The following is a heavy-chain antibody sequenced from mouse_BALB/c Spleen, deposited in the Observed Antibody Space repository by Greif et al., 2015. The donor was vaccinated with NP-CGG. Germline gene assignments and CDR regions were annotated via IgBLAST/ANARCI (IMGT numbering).Heavy chain of an antibody. CDR1: GFNIKDTY. CDR2: IDPANGNT. D-gene: IGHD2-14*01. V-gene: IGHV14-3*02. J-gene: IGHJ2*01. Sequence: VQLKQSGAELVKPGASVKLSCTASGFNIKDTYMHWVKQRPEQGLEWIGRIDPANGNTKYDPKFQGKATITADTSSNTAYLQLSSLTSEDTTFYYCARWGVRRVGGVDYWGQGTTLTVSS. CDR3: ARWGVRRVGGVDY.